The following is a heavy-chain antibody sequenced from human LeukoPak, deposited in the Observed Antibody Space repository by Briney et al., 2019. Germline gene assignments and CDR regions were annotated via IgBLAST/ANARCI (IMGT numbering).Heavy chain of an antibody. CDR2: TYYRSKWYH. CDR3: ASRKFGC. V-gene: IGHV6-1*01. CDR1: GDSVSSNSTV. J-gene: IGHJ4*02. Sequence: SQTLSLTCAISGDSVSSNSTVWNWIRQSPSRGLEWLGRTYYRSKWYHEYAVSVKSRITINPDTSKNQFSLQLNSVTPEDTAVYYCASRKFGCWGQGTLVTVSS.